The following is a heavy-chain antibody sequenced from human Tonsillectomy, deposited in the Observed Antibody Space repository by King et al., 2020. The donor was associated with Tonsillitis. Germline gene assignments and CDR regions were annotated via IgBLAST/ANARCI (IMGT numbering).Heavy chain of an antibody. D-gene: IGHD3-10*01. CDR3: AKDYYYASGSCFGY. Sequence: VQLVESGGGLVQTGGSLRLAGAASGFTFSSYAMSWVRQAPGKGLEWVSGISGSGGSTYYADSVKGRFTISRDNSKNTLYLQVNSLRAEDTAVYYCAKDYYYASGSCFGYWGQGTLVTVSS. CDR2: ISGSGGST. V-gene: IGHV3-23*04. J-gene: IGHJ4*02. CDR1: GFTFSSYA.